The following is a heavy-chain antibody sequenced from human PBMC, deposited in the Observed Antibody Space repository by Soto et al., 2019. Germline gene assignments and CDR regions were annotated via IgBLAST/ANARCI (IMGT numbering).Heavy chain of an antibody. V-gene: IGHV1-18*01. J-gene: IGHJ4*02. CDR1: GYTFTSYD. CDR2: ISPNNGNT. Sequence: ASVKVSCKASGYTFTSYDINWVRQATGQGLEWMGWISPNNGNTNYAQKLQGRVTMTTDTSTSTAYMELRSLRSDDTAVYYCARKEIIVGATVFDYWGQGTLVTVSS. CDR3: ARKEIIVGATVFDY. D-gene: IGHD1-26*01.